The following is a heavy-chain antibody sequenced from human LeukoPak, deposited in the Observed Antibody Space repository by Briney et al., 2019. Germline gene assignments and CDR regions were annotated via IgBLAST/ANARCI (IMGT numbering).Heavy chain of an antibody. D-gene: IGHD1-1*01. J-gene: IGHJ5*02. CDR2: IIPIFGTA. Sequence: SVKVSCKASGGAFSNYAISWVRQAPGRGLEWMGGIIPIFGTANYAQRFEGRVTITADESTSTAYMELSSLRSEDTAVYYCARDVPGSIGTTARFDPWGQGTLVTVSS. CDR3: ARDVPGSIGTTARFDP. V-gene: IGHV1-69*13. CDR1: GGAFSNYA.